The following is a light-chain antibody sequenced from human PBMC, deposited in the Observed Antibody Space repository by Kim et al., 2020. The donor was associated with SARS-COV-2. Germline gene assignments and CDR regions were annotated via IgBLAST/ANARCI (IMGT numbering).Light chain of an antibody. CDR2: RNN. CDR1: SSNIGSNT. Sequence: QSVLTQPPSASGTPGQRVTVSCSGSSSNIGSNTVNWYRQLPGTAPKLLIDRNNQRPSGVPDRFSGSKSGTSASLAISGLQSEDEAEYYCATWDDSLNGPVFGGGTQLTVL. J-gene: IGLJ3*02. CDR3: ATWDDSLNGPV. V-gene: IGLV1-44*01.